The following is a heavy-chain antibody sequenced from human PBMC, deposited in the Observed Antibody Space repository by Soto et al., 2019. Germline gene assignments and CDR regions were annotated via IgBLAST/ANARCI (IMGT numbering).Heavy chain of an antibody. V-gene: IGHV1-18*01. D-gene: IGHD3-3*01. Sequence: ASVKVSCKASGGTFSSYAISWLRQAPGQGLEWMGWISAYNGNTNYAQKLQGRVTMTTDTSTSTAYMELRSLRSDDTAVYYCARHYYDFWSGYYLPDGALAEYFHSWGQGPLVTVSS. CDR1: GGTFSSYA. J-gene: IGHJ4*02. CDR3: ARHYYDFWSGYYLPDGALAEYFHS. CDR2: ISAYNGNT.